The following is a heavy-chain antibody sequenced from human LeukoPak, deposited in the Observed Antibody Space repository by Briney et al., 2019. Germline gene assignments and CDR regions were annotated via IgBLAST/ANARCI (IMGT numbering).Heavy chain of an antibody. CDR2: INTDGTVT. Sequence: GGSLRLSCAASGFTFSKYWMLWVRQAPGKGLESVSRINTDGTVTTYADSVKGRFTVSRDNADNTMFLQMNSVRSEDTAVYYCATKQWLAPPPDSWGQGTPVTVSS. CDR1: GFTFSKYW. V-gene: IGHV3-74*01. D-gene: IGHD6-19*01. CDR3: ATKQWLAPPPDS. J-gene: IGHJ4*02.